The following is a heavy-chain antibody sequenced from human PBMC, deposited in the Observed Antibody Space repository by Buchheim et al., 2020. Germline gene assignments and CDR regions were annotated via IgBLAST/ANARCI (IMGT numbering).Heavy chain of an antibody. CDR3: TRCWPSER. J-gene: IGHJ4*02. Sequence: EMQVVESGGGLVQPGGSLRLSCAASGFTVSSNSTAWVRQAPGKGLEWVSFIHAGGSTYSADSVKGRFTVSRDNVKNTGFLQMNSLRVEDTAVYYCTRCWPSERWGQGTL. CDR1: GFTVSSNS. D-gene: IGHD1-1*01. CDR2: IHAGGST. V-gene: IGHV3-66*01.